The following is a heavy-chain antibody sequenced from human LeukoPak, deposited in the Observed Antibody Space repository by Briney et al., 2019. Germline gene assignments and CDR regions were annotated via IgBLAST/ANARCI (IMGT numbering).Heavy chain of an antibody. Sequence: AASVKVSCKTSGYTFTDYYMHWVRQAPGQGLEWMGWINPNSGGTNYAQKFQGRVTMTRDTSISTAYMELSSLRSDDTAVYYCARVTGYTIEDYFDYWGQGTLVTVSS. CDR1: GYTFTDYY. V-gene: IGHV1-2*02. J-gene: IGHJ4*02. D-gene: IGHD3-9*01. CDR3: ARVTGYTIEDYFDY. CDR2: INPNSGGT.